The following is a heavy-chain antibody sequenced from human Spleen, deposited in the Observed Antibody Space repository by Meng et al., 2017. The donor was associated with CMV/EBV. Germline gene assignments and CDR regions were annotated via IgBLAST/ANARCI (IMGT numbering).Heavy chain of an antibody. V-gene: IGHV1-2*02. CDR3: VGSDGGCYSGVCFDS. CDR1: GYTFTGYY. CDR2: INPNSGGT. J-gene: IGHJ4*02. Sequence: ASVKVSCKASGYTFTGYYMHWVRQAPGQGLEWMGWINPNSGGTNYAQKFQGRVTMTRDTSISTAYMELSRLRSDDTAVYFCVGSDGGCYSGVCFDSWGQGSLVPFSS. D-gene: IGHD2-15*01.